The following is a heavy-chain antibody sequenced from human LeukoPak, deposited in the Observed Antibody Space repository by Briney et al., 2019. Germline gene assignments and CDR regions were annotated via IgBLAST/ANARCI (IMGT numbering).Heavy chain of an antibody. Sequence: SGTLSLTCAVSGGSISSSNWWSWVRQPPGKGLEWIGEIYHSGSTNYNPSLRSRVTISVDKSKNQFSLKLSSVTAADTAVYYCARQILGGNYYGSGSYYNSSPRRAFDIWGQGTMVTVSS. CDR1: GGSISSSNW. V-gene: IGHV4-4*02. J-gene: IGHJ3*02. D-gene: IGHD3-10*01. CDR2: IYHSGST. CDR3: ARQILGGNYYGSGSYYNSSPRRAFDI.